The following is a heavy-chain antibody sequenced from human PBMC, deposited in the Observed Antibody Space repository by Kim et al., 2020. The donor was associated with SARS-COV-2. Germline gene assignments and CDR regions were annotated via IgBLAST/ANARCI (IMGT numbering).Heavy chain of an antibody. CDR3: ARVVRRGYSYGYGMDV. D-gene: IGHD5-18*01. J-gene: IGHJ6*02. V-gene: IGHV4-31*03. CDR2: IYYSGST. Sequence: LSLTCTVSGGSISSGGYYWSWIRQHPGKGLEWIGYIYYSGSTYYNPSLKSRVTISVDTSKNQFSLKLSSVTAADTAVYYCARVVRRGYSYGYGMDVWGQGTTVTVSS. CDR1: GGSISSGGYY.